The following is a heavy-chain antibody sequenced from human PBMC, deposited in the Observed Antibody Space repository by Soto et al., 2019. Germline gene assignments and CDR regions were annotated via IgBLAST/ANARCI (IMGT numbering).Heavy chain of an antibody. D-gene: IGHD3-3*01. CDR1: VVSISSGADY. Sequence: TLALTCAVSVVSISSGADYWRWIRQHPVENLDRIGYIHYSGSTYYNPSLKSRVTISVDTSKNQFSLKLSSVTAADTAVYYCARDKRFYYDFWSGYYGYYYYGMDVWGQGTPVTVYS. V-gene: IGHV4-31*11. CDR2: IHYSGST. J-gene: IGHJ6*02. CDR3: ARDKRFYYDFWSGYYGYYYYGMDV.